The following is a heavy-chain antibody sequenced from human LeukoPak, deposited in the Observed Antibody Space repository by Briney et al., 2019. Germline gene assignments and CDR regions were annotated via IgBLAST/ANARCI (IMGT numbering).Heavy chain of an antibody. J-gene: IGHJ6*02. Sequence: SETLSLTCTVSGGSISSYYWSWIRQPPGKGLEWIGYIYYSGSTNYNPSLKSRVTISVDTSKNQFSLKLSSVTAADTAVYYCAAEATNYYYGMDVWGQGTTVTVSS. V-gene: IGHV4-59*08. CDR3: AAEATNYYYGMDV. CDR2: IYYSGST. CDR1: GGSISSYY. D-gene: IGHD1-26*01.